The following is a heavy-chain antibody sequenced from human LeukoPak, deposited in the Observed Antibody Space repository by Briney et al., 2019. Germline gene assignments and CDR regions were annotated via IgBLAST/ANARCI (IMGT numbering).Heavy chain of an antibody. D-gene: IGHD6-19*01. CDR3: ARGGSAQKWGLFDY. CDR1: GFTCSDFW. J-gene: IGHJ4*02. CDR2: INSDETA. Sequence: PGGSLRLSCVASGFTCSDFWMHWVRQAPGKRLEWVSRINSDETATYADSVKGRFTISRDNAKNTLYLQMDSLRPEDTAVYYCARGGSAQKWGLFDYWGQGTLVTVSP. V-gene: IGHV3-74*03.